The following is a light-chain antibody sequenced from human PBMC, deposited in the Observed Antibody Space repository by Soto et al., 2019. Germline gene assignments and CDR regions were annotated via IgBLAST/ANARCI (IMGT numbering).Light chain of an antibody. CDR1: QSISGY. V-gene: IGKV1-39*01. Sequence: DIQMTQSPSSLSASVGDRVTITCRASQSISGYLNWYQQKPGKAPKLLLYATSNLQSGVPSRFNGSGSGTDFTLTISGLQPEDFATYYCQQSYITPPWTFGQGTKVDIK. CDR3: QQSYITPPWT. J-gene: IGKJ1*01. CDR2: ATS.